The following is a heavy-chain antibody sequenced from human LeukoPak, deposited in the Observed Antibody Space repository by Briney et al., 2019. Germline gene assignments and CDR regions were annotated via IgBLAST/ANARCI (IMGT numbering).Heavy chain of an antibody. V-gene: IGHV3-21*01. CDR1: GFTFSSYS. J-gene: IGHJ4*02. D-gene: IGHD6-19*01. CDR3: AKDPSVGYSSGWYDY. CDR2: ISSSSSYI. Sequence: GGSLRLSCAASGFTFSSYSMNWVRQAPGKGLEWVSSISSSSSYIYYADSVKGRFTISRDNAKNSLYLQMNSLRAEDTAVYYCAKDPSVGYSSGWYDYWGQGTLVTVSS.